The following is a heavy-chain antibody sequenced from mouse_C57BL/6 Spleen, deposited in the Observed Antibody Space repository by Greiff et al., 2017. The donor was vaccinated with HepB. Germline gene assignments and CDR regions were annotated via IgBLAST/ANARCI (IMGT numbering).Heavy chain of an antibody. J-gene: IGHJ4*01. Sequence: DVMLVESGGGLVKPGGSLKLSCAASGFTFSSYAMSWVRQTPEKRLEWVATISDGGSYTYYPDNVKGRFTISRDNAKNNLYLQMSHLKSEDTAMYYCARSPLITTVVATGAMDYWGQGTSVTVSS. CDR3: ARSPLITTVVATGAMDY. CDR2: ISDGGSYT. CDR1: GFTFSSYA. V-gene: IGHV5-4*03. D-gene: IGHD1-1*01.